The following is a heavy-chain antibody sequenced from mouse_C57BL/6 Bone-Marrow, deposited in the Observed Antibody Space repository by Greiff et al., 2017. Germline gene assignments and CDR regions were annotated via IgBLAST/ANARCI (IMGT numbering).Heavy chain of an antibody. D-gene: IGHD2-12*01. CDR2: IHPNSGST. CDR1: GYTFTSYW. V-gene: IGHV1-64*01. CDR3: EREDSYYSYYVDY. Sequence: QVQLQQPGAELVKPGASVKLSCKASGYTFTSYWMHWVKQRPGQGLEWIGMIHPNSGSTNYNEKFKSKATLTVDNSSSTAYMQLSSLTSEDSAVYYCEREDSYYSYYVDYWGQGTTLTVSS. J-gene: IGHJ2*01.